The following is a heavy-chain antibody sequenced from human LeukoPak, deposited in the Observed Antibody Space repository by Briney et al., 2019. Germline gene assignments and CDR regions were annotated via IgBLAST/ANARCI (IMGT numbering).Heavy chain of an antibody. Sequence: GFLRLSCAASGFTVSSNYMSWVRQAPGKGLEWVSVIYSGGSTYYADSVKGRFTISRDNSKNTLYLQMNSLRAEDTAVYYCARDQTLYSSSWYYFDYWGQGTLVTVSS. D-gene: IGHD6-13*01. J-gene: IGHJ4*02. CDR3: ARDQTLYSSSWYYFDY. V-gene: IGHV3-66*01. CDR1: GFTVSSNY. CDR2: IYSGGST.